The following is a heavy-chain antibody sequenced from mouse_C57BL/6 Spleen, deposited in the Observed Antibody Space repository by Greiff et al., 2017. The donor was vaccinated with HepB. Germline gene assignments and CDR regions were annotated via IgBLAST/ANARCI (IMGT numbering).Heavy chain of an antibody. V-gene: IGHV1-50*01. CDR3: ARPLTGTSWFAY. Sequence: QVQLQQPGAELVKPGASVKLSCKASGYTFTSYWMQWVKQRPGQGLEWIGEIDPSDSYTNYNQKFKGKATLTVDTSSSTAYMQLSSLTSEDSAVYYGARPLTGTSWFAYWGQGTLVTVSA. D-gene: IGHD4-1*01. CDR2: IDPSDSYT. J-gene: IGHJ3*01. CDR1: GYTFTSYW.